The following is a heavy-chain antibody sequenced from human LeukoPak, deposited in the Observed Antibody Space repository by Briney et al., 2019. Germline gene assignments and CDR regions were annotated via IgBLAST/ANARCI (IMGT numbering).Heavy chain of an antibody. V-gene: IGHV4-61*02. J-gene: IGHJ4*02. CDR1: GGSISSGSYY. CDR2: IYTSGST. CDR3: ARGESVFGYSSSWYRVGSFDY. Sequence: SETLSLTCTVSGGSISSGSYYWRWIRQPAGKGLECIGRIYTSGSTNYNPSLKSRVTISVDTSKNQCSLKLSSVTAADTAVYYCARGESVFGYSSSWYRVGSFDYWGQGTLVTVSS. D-gene: IGHD6-13*01.